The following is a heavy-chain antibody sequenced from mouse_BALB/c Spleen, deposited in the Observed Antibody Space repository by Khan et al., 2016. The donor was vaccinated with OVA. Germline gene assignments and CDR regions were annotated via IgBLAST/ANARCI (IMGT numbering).Heavy chain of an antibody. J-gene: IGHJ3*01. CDR2: ISNGGDTT. CDR1: GFTFSSFT. D-gene: IGHD2-12*01. Sequence: EVELVESGGGLVQPGGSLKLSCAASGFTFSSFTMSWVRQTPEKRLEWVAYISNGGDTTYYPDTVEGRFTISRDNAKNTLSLQMSSLKSEDTAIYYCARQDYRSWFAYWGQGPLVTVSA. V-gene: IGHV5-12-2*01. CDR3: ARQDYRSWFAY.